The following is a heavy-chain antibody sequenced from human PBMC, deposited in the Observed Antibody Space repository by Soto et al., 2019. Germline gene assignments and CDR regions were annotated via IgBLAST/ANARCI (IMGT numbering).Heavy chain of an antibody. V-gene: IGHV4-34*01. CDR1: GGSFSGYY. D-gene: IGHD2-15*01. CDR2: INHSGST. CDR3: ARDGYCSGGSCYSRDFWFDP. J-gene: IGHJ5*02. Sequence: SETLSLTCAVYGGSFSGYYWSWIRQPPGKGLEWIGEINHSGSTNYNPSLKSRVTISVDTSKNQFSLKLSSVTAADTAVYYCARDGYCSGGSCYSRDFWFDPWGQGTLVTVSS.